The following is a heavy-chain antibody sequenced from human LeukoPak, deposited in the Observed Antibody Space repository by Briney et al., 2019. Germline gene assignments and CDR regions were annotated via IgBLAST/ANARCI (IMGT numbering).Heavy chain of an antibody. D-gene: IGHD6-13*01. CDR3: ARGPGLSGSSSWQRAGPWKNWFDP. V-gene: IGHV4-39*07. J-gene: IGHJ5*02. CDR1: GGSISSSSTYY. Sequence: SETLSLTCTVSGGSISSSSTYYWGWIRQPPGKGLEWIGSIYYSGTTYYNPSLKSRVTISVDTSKNQFSLKLSSVTAADTAVYYCARGPGLSGSSSWQRAGPWKNWFDPWGQGTLVTVSS. CDR2: IYYSGTT.